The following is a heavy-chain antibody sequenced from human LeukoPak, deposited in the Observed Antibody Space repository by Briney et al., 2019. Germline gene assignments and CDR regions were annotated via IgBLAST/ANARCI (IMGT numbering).Heavy chain of an antibody. CDR3: AGPAEYSSGWVY. Sequence: GGSLRLSCAASGFTFSSYGMHWVRQAPGKGLEWVAFIRYDGSNKYYADSVKGRFTISRDNSKNTLYLQMNSLRAEDTAVYYCAGPAEYSSGWVYWGQGTLVTVSS. J-gene: IGHJ4*02. CDR1: GFTFSSYG. CDR2: IRYDGSNK. D-gene: IGHD6-19*01. V-gene: IGHV3-30*02.